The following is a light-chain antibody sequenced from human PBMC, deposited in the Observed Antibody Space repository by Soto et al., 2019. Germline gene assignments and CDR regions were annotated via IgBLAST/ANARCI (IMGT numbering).Light chain of an antibody. Sequence: QSVLTQPPSVSGAPGQRVTISCTGSSSNIGAGYDVNWYQQFPGAAPKLLIYTNMNRPSGVPDRFSGSKSGTSASLVITGLQAEDEADYYCPSYDSSLSGWVFGGGTKLTVL. CDR3: PSYDSSLSGWV. J-gene: IGLJ3*02. CDR1: SSNIGAGYD. V-gene: IGLV1-40*01. CDR2: TNM.